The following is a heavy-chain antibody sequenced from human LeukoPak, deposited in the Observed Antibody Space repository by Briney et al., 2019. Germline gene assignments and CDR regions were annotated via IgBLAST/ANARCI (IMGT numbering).Heavy chain of an antibody. V-gene: IGHV3-23*01. Sequence: GGSLRLSCAASGFTFTNHAMDWVRQAPGKGLEWVSGINGDGDSTYYADSVKGRFTISRDNSKNTLYLQMNSLRVEDTAVYYCARDEYTFSHDAFDMWGQGTMVTVSS. CDR1: GFTFTNHA. CDR3: ARDEYTFSHDAFDM. D-gene: IGHD2/OR15-2a*01. J-gene: IGHJ3*02. CDR2: INGDGDST.